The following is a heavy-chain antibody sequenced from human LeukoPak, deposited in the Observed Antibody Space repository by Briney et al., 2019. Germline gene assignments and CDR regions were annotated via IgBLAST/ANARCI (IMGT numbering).Heavy chain of an antibody. D-gene: IGHD6-6*01. CDR2: INPNSGGT. CDR3: ARDLSRYSSSSELDY. Sequence: GASVKVSCKASGYTFTGYYMHWVRQAPGQGLEWMGWINPNSGGTNYAQKFQGRVTMTRDTSISTAYMELSRLRSDDTAVYYCARDLSRYSSSSELDYWGQGTLVTVSS. V-gene: IGHV1-2*02. CDR1: GYTFTGYY. J-gene: IGHJ4*02.